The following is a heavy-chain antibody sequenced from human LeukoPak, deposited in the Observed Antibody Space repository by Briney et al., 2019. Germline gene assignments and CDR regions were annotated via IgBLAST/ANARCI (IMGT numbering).Heavy chain of an antibody. CDR1: GFTFSSAW. D-gene: IGHD6-13*01. Sequence: GGSLRLSCAASGFTFSSAWMSWVRQAPGKGLEWVAVIWYDGSNKYYADSVKGRFTISRDNSKNTLYLQMNSLRAEDTAVYYCARDPYSSSWYLIYYYGMDVWGQGTAVTVSS. CDR2: IWYDGSNK. CDR3: ARDPYSSSWYLIYYYGMDV. J-gene: IGHJ6*02. V-gene: IGHV3-33*08.